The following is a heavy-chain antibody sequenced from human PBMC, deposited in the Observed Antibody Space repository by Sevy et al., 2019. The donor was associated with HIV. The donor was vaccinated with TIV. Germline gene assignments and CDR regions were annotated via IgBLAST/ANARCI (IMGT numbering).Heavy chain of an antibody. V-gene: IGHV1-18*01. CDR2: ISAYNGNT. J-gene: IGHJ6*02. CDR1: GYTFTSYG. CDR3: AREKSLLRFLEWLSPPGLGLAYGMDV. Sequence: ASVKVSCKASGYTFTSYGISWVRQAPGQGLEWMGWISAYNGNTNYAQKLQGRVTMTTDTSTSTAYMELRSLRSDDTAVYYCAREKSLLRFLEWLSPPGLGLAYGMDVWGQGTTVTVSS. D-gene: IGHD3-3*01.